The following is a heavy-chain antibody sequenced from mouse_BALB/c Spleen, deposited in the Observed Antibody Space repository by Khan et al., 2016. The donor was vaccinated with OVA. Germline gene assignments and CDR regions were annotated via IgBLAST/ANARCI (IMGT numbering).Heavy chain of an antibody. D-gene: IGHD1-1*01. J-gene: IGHJ2*01. V-gene: IGHV3-2*02. CDR1: GYTIASDYA. Sequence: EVKLLESGPGLVKPSQSLSLTCTVTGYTIASDYAWNWIRQFPGNKMEWMGFISYSGNTNYNPSLKSRISITRDTSKNPFFLQLNSVTSEDTATYYGARVYGGDFDYWGQGTTLTVSS. CDR2: ISYSGNT. CDR3: ARVYGGDFDY.